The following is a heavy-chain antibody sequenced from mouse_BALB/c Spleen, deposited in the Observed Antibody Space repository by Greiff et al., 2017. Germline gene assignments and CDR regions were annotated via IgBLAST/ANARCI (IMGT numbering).Heavy chain of an antibody. V-gene: IGHV5-6-2*01. CDR2: INSNGGST. CDR1: GFTFSSYY. D-gene: IGHD2-4*01. Sequence: EVQGVESGGGLVKLGGSLKLSCAASGFTFSSYYISWVRQTPEKRLELVAAINSNGGSTYYPDTVKGRFTISRDNAKNTLYLQMSSLKSEDTALYYCARHDDYEAWFAYWGQGTLVTVSA. CDR3: ARHDDYEAWFAY. J-gene: IGHJ3*01.